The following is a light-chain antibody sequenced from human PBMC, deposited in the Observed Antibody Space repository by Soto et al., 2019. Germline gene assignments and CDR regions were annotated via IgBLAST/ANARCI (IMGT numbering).Light chain of an antibody. J-gene: IGLJ3*02. CDR2: EVT. CDR3: SSYAGSNNLP. V-gene: IGLV2-8*01. CDR1: SSDVGAYNY. Sequence: QSVLTQPPSASGSPGQSVTISCTGSSSDVGAYNYVSWYQQHPGKAPKLMIYEVTKRPSGVPDRFSGSKSGNTASLTVSGLQAEDEAEYYCSSYAGSNNLPFGGGTKLTVL.